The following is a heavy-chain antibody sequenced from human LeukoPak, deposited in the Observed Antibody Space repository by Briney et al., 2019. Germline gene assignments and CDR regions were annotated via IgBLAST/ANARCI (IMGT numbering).Heavy chain of an antibody. CDR1: GFTFSSYG. D-gene: IGHD3-16*02. CDR2: ISSTGSYI. Sequence: PGGSLRLSCAASGFTFSSYGMHWVRQAPGKGLEWVSSISSTGSYIYYADSLKGRFTISRDNAKNSLYLQMNNLRAEDTAVYYCARDYRPAGFDCWGRGTLVTVSS. J-gene: IGHJ4*02. V-gene: IGHV3-21*01. CDR3: ARDYRPAGFDC.